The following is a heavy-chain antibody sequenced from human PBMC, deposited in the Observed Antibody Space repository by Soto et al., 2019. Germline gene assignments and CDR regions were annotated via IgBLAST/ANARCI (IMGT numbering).Heavy chain of an antibody. J-gene: IGHJ3*02. CDR2: IYHSGST. CDR1: GGSISSGGYS. D-gene: IGHD3-22*01. V-gene: IGHV4-30-2*01. Sequence: SETLSLTCAVSGGSISSGGYSWSWIRQPPGKGLEWIGYIYHSGSTYYNPSLKSRVTISVDRSTSQFSLTLISVTAADTAVYYCARGGVDYYDSSGYYYHDAFDIWGQGTMVTVSS. CDR3: ARGGVDYYDSSGYYYHDAFDI.